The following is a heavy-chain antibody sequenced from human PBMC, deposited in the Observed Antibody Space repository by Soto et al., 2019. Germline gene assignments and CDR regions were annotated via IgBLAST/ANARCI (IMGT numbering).Heavy chain of an antibody. V-gene: IGHV2-5*02. J-gene: IGHJ3*02. CDR2: IYWDDDK. D-gene: IGHD3-3*01. CDR3: AHRQEVPRVGGAFDAFAI. CDR1: GFSLSTSGVG. Sequence: QITLKESGPTLVKPTQTLTLTCTFSGFSLSTSGVGVGWIRQPPGKALEWLALIYWDDDKRYSPSLKSRLTIAKDHSKNQVVLTMTNMDPVDTATYYCAHRQEVPRVGGAFDAFAIWGQGTMVTVSS.